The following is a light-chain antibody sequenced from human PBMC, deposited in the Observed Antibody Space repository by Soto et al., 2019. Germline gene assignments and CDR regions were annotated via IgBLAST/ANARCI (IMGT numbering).Light chain of an antibody. J-gene: IGKJ1*01. CDR1: QSVTSSF. CDR3: QQYGDSRWT. CDR2: SAS. V-gene: IGKV3-20*01. Sequence: EIVLTRSPGTLSLSPGERATLSCRASQSVTSSFLAWYQQKPGQAPRLLIYSASHRATGIPDRFSGSESGTDFTLTISRLEPEDFAVYYCQQYGDSRWTFGQGTKV.